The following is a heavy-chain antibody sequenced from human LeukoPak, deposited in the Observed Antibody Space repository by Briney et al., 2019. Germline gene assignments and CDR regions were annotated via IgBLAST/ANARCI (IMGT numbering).Heavy chain of an antibody. CDR1: GGSISSSSYY. CDR2: IQYSGNS. V-gene: IGHV4-39*01. CDR3: ARRRGGSSLCDY. Sequence: SETLSLTCTVSGGSISSSSYYWVWVRQPPGKGLEWIGNIQYSGNSYYNPSLKSRVTISADTSKNQFSLRLSSVTAADTAVYYCARRRGGSSLCDYWGRGTLVTVSS. D-gene: IGHD6-13*01. J-gene: IGHJ4*02.